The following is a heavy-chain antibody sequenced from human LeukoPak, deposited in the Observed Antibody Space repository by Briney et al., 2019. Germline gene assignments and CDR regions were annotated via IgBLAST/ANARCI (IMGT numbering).Heavy chain of an antibody. V-gene: IGHV1-18*01. CDR1: GYTFICYS. D-gene: IGHD2-21*01. CDR2: INTYNGST. Sequence: ASVKVSCKASGYTFICYSISWVRQAPRQGLEGMGWINTYNGSTNYAQKLQGRDTMTTDTSTSTAYMELSSLRSEDTAVYYCARGGGDEALDYWGQGTLVTVSS. CDR3: ARGGGDEALDY. J-gene: IGHJ4*02.